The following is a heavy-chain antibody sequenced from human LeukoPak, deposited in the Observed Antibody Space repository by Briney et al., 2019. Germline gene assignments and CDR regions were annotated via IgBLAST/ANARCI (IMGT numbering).Heavy chain of an antibody. CDR2: IYHSGST. CDR3: ARDSSGWPPDDAFDI. V-gene: IGHV4-38-2*02. J-gene: IGHJ3*02. Sequence: SETLSLTCTVSGYPISSGYYWGWIRQPPGKGLEWIGSIYHSGSTYYNPSLKSRVTISVDTSKNQFSLKLSSVTAADTAVYYCARDSSGWPPDDAFDIWGQGTMVTVSS. CDR1: GYPISSGYY. D-gene: IGHD6-19*01.